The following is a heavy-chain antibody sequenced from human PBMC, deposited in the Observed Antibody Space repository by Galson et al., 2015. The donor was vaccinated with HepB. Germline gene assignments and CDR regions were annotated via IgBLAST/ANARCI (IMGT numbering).Heavy chain of an antibody. D-gene: IGHD1-1*01. CDR1: GYSFTSYW. V-gene: IGHV5-51*01. CDR3: ARQNLERRGTPYYFDY. Sequence: QSGAEVKKPGESLKISCKGSGYSFTSYWIGWVRQMPGKGLEWMGIIYPGDSDTRYSPSFQGQVTISADKSISTAYLQWSSLKASDTAMYYCARQNLERRGTPYYFDYWGQGTLITVSS. CDR2: IYPGDSDT. J-gene: IGHJ4*02.